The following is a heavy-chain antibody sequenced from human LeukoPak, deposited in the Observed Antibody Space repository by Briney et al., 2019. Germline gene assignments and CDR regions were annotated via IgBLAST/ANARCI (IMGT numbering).Heavy chain of an antibody. J-gene: IGHJ6*03. CDR3: ARLVHPSAYYYYYYMDV. V-gene: IGHV3-7*01. CDR2: IKQDGSEK. D-gene: IGHD2-2*01. CDR1: GFTFSSYW. Sequence: PGGSLRLSCAASGFTFSSYWMSWVRQAPGKGLEWVANIKQDGSEKYYVDSVKGRFTISRDNAKNSLYLQMNSLRAEDTAVYYCARLVHPSAYYYYYYMDVWGKGTTVTVSS.